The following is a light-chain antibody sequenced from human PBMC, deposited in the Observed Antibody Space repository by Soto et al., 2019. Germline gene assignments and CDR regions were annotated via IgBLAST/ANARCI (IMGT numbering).Light chain of an antibody. CDR1: QSVSSTY. Sequence: IVLTQSPGTLSLSPGEGATLSCRASQSVSSTYLAWYHQKPGQAPRLLIYGASSRATGIPDRFSGSGSGTDFTLTISRPEPEDFAVFYFQHYGRSSLTFGQGTTVEIK. V-gene: IGKV3-20*01. CDR3: QHYGRSSLT. J-gene: IGKJ1*01. CDR2: GAS.